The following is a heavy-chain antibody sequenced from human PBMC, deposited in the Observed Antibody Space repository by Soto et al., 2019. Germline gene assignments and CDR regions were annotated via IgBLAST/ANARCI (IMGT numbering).Heavy chain of an antibody. J-gene: IGHJ4*02. Sequence: EVQLVESGGELVQPGGSLRLSCAASGFNFSSYWMHWVRQTPEKGLNWVSRISTDGSTRSYVDFVKGRFTISRDNAKNTLYLQRDSLRVDDTGLYYGYARLGDWGQGTLVTVSS. CDR3: YARLGD. V-gene: IGHV3-74*01. CDR1: GFNFSSYW. CDR2: ISTDGSTR.